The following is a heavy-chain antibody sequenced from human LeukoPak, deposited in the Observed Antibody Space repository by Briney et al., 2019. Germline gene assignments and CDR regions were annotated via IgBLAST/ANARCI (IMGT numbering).Heavy chain of an antibody. J-gene: IGHJ6*03. CDR1: GYTFTNYD. Sequence: ASVKVSCKASGYTFTNYDINWVRQATGQGLEWMGWMNPNSGNTGYAQKFQGRVTMTTDTSTSTAYMELRSLRSDDTAVYYCAREGPYYYYMDVWGKGTTVTVSS. V-gene: IGHV1-8*02. CDR2: MNPNSGNT. CDR3: AREGPYYYYMDV.